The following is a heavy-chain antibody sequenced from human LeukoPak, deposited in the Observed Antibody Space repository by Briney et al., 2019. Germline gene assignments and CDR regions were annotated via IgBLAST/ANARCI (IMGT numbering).Heavy chain of an antibody. Sequence: GGSLRLSCAASRFVFTNYYMSWVRQAPGKGLDWIATISADGDTKYYADSAEGRFTISRDNAKDSFYLQMNSLRAEDAAAYSCARARTYGGYKVLDSWGQGTLVTVSS. D-gene: IGHD5-12*01. V-gene: IGHV3-11*01. CDR1: RFVFTNYY. J-gene: IGHJ5*01. CDR2: ISADGDTK. CDR3: ARARTYGGYKVLDS.